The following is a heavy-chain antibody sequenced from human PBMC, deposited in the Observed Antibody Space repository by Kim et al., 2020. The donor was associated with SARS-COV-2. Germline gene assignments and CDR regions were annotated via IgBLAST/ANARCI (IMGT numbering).Heavy chain of an antibody. CDR3: AIKSLLWFVPDAFDI. J-gene: IGHJ3*02. Sequence: SETLSLTCAVYGGSFSGYYWSWIRQPPGKGLEWIGEINHSGSTNYNPSLKSRVTISVDTSKNQFSLKLSSVTAADTAVYYCAIKSLLWFVPDAFDIWGQGTMVTVSS. CDR1: GGSFSGYY. CDR2: INHSGST. D-gene: IGHD3-10*01. V-gene: IGHV4-34*01.